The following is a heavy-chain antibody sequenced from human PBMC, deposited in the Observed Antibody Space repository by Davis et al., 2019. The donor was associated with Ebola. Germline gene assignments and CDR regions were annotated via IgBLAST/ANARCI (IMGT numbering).Heavy chain of an antibody. V-gene: IGHV3-23*01. CDR2: ISSGGRNT. CDR3: AKDRRDGYNPFDH. CDR1: GFSFDYYA. D-gene: IGHD5-24*01. Sequence: GESLKISCTASGFSFDYYAMNWVRQAPGKGLEWVSFISSGGRNTYYSNSVKGRFTISRDNSQNTLYLQMNSLRADDTALYYCAKDRRDGYNPFDHWGQGTLVTVSS. J-gene: IGHJ4*02.